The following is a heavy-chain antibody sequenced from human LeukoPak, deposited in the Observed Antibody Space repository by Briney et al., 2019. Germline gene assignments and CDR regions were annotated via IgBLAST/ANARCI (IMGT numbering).Heavy chain of an antibody. V-gene: IGHV4-31*03. J-gene: IGHJ4*02. D-gene: IGHD3-10*01. CDR3: ARSTVGELLYTY. CDR1: GGSISSGGYY. Sequence: PSETLSLTCTVSGGSISSGGYYWSWIRQHPGKGLEWIGYIYYSGSTYYNPSLKSRVTISVDTSKNQFSLKLSSVTAADTAVCYCARSTVGELLYTYWGQETLVTVSS. CDR2: IYYSGST.